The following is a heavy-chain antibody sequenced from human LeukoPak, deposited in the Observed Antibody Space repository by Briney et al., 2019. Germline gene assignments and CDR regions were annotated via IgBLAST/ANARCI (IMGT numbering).Heavy chain of an antibody. CDR3: ARAANYGDCFDY. J-gene: IGHJ4*02. V-gene: IGHV4-59*01. Sequence: SETLSLTCTVSSGSISTYYWSWIRQPPGKGLEWIGYIYYSGSTNYNPSLKSRVTISVDTSKNQFSLKLSSVTAADTAVYYCARAANYGDCFDYWGQGTLVTVSS. CDR1: SGSISTYY. CDR2: IYYSGST. D-gene: IGHD4-17*01.